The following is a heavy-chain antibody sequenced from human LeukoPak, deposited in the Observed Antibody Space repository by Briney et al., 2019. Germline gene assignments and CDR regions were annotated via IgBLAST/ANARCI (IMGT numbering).Heavy chain of an antibody. J-gene: IGHJ4*02. CDR3: ARAGYGDPHFDF. V-gene: IGHV3-33*01. CDR2: IWYDGSNK. D-gene: IGHD4-17*01. Sequence: GGSLRLSCAASVFTFSNYGMHWVGQAPGKGLEWVAAIWYDGSNKYYGDSVKGRFTISRDNSKNTLYLQMNSLRAEDTAAYYCARAGYGDPHFDFWGQGTLVTVSS. CDR1: VFTFSNYG.